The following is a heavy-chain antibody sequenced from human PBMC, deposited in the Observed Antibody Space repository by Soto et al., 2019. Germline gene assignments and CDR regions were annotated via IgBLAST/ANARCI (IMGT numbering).Heavy chain of an antibody. CDR1: GFTFSSYG. CDR2: ISSSSGNTI. D-gene: IGHD3-16*01. CDR3: ARDLWDDLAGGESDY. V-gene: IGHV3-48*01. J-gene: IGHJ4*02. Sequence: EVQLVESGGGLVQPGGSLRLSCAASGFTFSSYGMNWVRQAPGKGLEWVSYISSSSGNTINYADSVKGRFTISRDNGKNPLSLQMSSLRAEDTALYYCARDLWDDLAGGESDYWGQGTLVTVSS.